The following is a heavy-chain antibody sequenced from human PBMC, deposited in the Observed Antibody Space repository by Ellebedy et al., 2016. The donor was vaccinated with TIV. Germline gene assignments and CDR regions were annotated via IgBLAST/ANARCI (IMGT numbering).Heavy chain of an antibody. D-gene: IGHD2-2*01. CDR1: GFTFSSYA. J-gene: IGHJ4*02. CDR2: IYAGGGST. V-gene: IGHV3-23*01. Sequence: GESLKISCAASGFTFSSYAMTWVRQAPGKGLEWVSVIYAGGGSTYYADSAKGRFTISRDNSKNPLDLQMNDLRAEETAVYYCATSYAAGWAFDYWGRGTLVTVSS. CDR3: ATSYAAGWAFDY.